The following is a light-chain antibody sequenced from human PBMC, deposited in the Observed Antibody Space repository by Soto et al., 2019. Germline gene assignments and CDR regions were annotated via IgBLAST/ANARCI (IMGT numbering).Light chain of an antibody. CDR1: QSVSSSY. CDR3: QQYGSSPWT. J-gene: IGKJ1*01. V-gene: IGKV3-20*01. Sequence: EIVLTQSPGTLSLSPGERATLSCRASQSVSSSYLAWYQQKPDQAPRLLIYGASSRATGIPDRFSGSGSGTDFTLSISRLEPEDFAVYYCQQYGSSPWTFGQGTKV. CDR2: GAS.